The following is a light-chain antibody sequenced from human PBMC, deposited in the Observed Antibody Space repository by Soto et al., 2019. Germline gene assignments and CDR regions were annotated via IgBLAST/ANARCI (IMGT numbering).Light chain of an antibody. Sequence: DLQMTQSPSSLSASVGDRVTITCQASQDISKYLNWYQQKPGKGPKFLIYDASNLETGIPSRFSGSGSGTDFTFTISSLQPEDIATYYCQQYDNLPRTCGGVTKVDIK. V-gene: IGKV1-33*01. CDR3: QQYDNLPRT. J-gene: IGKJ4*01. CDR1: QDISKY. CDR2: DAS.